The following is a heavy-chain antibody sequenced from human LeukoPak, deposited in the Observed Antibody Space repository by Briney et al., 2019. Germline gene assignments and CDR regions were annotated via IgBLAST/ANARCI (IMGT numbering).Heavy chain of an antibody. CDR1: GFTFSSYG. CDR3: AKLVKELSRGDAFDI. CDR2: ISGSGGST. J-gene: IGHJ3*02. Sequence: GGSLRLSCAASGFTFSSYGMSWVRQAPGKGPEWVSAISGSGGSTYYADSVKGRFTISRDNSKNTLYLQMNSLRAEDTAVYYCAKLVKELSRGDAFDIWGQGTMVTVSS. D-gene: IGHD3-16*02. V-gene: IGHV3-23*01.